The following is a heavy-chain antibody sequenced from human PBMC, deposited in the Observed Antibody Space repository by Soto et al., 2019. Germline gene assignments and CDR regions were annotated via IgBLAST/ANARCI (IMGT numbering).Heavy chain of an antibody. V-gene: IGHV1-18*01. CDR1: GYTFNTYF. D-gene: IGHD1-26*01. CDR3: ARDTSNSFDY. J-gene: IGHJ4*02. Sequence: HVQLVQSGGELQKPGASVKVSCNTSGYTFNTYFITWVRQAPGQGLEWMGWISPHNGNTNYAEKFQGRVTMTADTITKTAYMELRNLRIDDTAVYYCARDTSNSFDYWGQGPPVTVSS. CDR2: ISPHNGNT.